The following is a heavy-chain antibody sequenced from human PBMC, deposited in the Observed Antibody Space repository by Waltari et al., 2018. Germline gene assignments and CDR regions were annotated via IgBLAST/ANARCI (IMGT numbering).Heavy chain of an antibody. CDR1: GYSISSGYY. CDR3: ARAGGATTDY. CDR2: IYHSGST. D-gene: IGHD1-26*01. Sequence: QVQLQESGPGLVKPSETLSLTCAVSGYSISSGYYWGWIRQPPGKGLEWIGSIYHSGSTYYNPSLKSRVTIAVDTSKNQFSLKLSSVTAADTAVYYCARAGGATTDYWGQGTLVTVSS. V-gene: IGHV4-38-2*01. J-gene: IGHJ4*02.